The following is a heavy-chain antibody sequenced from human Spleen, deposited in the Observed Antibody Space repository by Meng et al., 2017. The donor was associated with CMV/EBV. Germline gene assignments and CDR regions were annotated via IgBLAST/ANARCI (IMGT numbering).Heavy chain of an antibody. CDR1: GGSISSGGYY. Sequence: TVSGGSISSGGYYWSWIRQQPGKGLEWIGYIYYSGGTNYNPSLKSRVTISVDTSKNQFSLKLSSVTAADTAVFYCARGGSYSNYALYWGQGTLVTVSS. J-gene: IGHJ4*02. D-gene: IGHD4-11*01. V-gene: IGHV4-31*02. CDR2: IYYSGGT. CDR3: ARGGSYSNYALY.